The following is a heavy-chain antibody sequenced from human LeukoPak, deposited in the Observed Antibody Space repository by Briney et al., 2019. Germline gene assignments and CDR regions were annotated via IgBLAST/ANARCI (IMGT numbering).Heavy chain of an antibody. CDR3: ARLPLIATTRGGFDP. J-gene: IGHJ5*02. Sequence: ASQTLSLTCTVSGGSISSGGYYWSWIRQPPGKRLEWIGYVYDTGATNYNPSLKSRFTISIDTSKNQFSLYLSSVTAADTAVYYCARLPLIATTRGGFDPWGQGTLVTVSS. CDR2: VYDTGAT. CDR1: GGSISSGGYY. D-gene: IGHD1/OR15-1a*01. V-gene: IGHV4-61*08.